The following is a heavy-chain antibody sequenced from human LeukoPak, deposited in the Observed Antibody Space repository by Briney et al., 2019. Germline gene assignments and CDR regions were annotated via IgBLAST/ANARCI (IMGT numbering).Heavy chain of an antibody. J-gene: IGHJ6*02. CDR3: ARSDYGLPTYYYGMDV. V-gene: IGHV3-30-3*01. CDR2: ISYDGSNK. D-gene: IGHD4-17*01. Sequence: PGGSLRLSCAASGFTFSSYAMHWVRQAPGKGLEWVAVISYDGSNKYYADSVKGRFTISRDNSKNTLYLQMNSLRAEDTAVYYCARSDYGLPTYYYGMDVWGQGTTVTVSS. CDR1: GFTFSSYA.